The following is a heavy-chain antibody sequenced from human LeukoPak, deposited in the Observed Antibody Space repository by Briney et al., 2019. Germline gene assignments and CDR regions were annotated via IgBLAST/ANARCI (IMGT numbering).Heavy chain of an antibody. CDR1: GGSISSYY. J-gene: IGHJ4*02. Sequence: PSETLSLTCTVSGGSISSYYWSWIRQPPGKGLEWIGYIYYSGSTNYNPSLKSRVTISVDTSKNQFSLKLSSVTAADTAVYYCARVRSVLLWFGGLHNYFDYWGQGTLVTVSS. V-gene: IGHV4-59*01. CDR2: IYYSGST. CDR3: ARVRSVLLWFGGLHNYFDY. D-gene: IGHD3-10*01.